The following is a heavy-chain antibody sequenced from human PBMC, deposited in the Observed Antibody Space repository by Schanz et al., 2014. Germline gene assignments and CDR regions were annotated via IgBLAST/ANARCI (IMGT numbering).Heavy chain of an antibody. V-gene: IGHV3-7*01. Sequence: EVQLLESGGALEQPGGSLRLSCAASGITFSDYAMSWVRQAPGKGLEWVATIKEDGSQKYYLDSVKGRFTISRDNARNSLYLQMTSLRAEDTALYYCTRDRAYHSFDYWGQGTLVTVSS. CDR3: TRDRAYHSFDY. D-gene: IGHD1-26*01. CDR1: GITFSDYA. CDR2: IKEDGSQK. J-gene: IGHJ4*02.